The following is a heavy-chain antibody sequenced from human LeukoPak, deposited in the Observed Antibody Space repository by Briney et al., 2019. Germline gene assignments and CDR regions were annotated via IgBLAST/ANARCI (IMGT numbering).Heavy chain of an antibody. CDR3: AREPNQKYGDPHDAFDI. CDR1: GFTFSSYG. D-gene: IGHD4-17*01. V-gene: IGHV3-33*01. J-gene: IGHJ3*02. CDR2: IWYDGSNK. Sequence: PGRSLRLSCAASGFTFSSYGMHWVRQAPGKGLGWVAVIWYDGSNKYYADSVKGRFTISRDNSKNTLYLQMNSLRAEDTAVYYCAREPNQKYGDPHDAFDIWGQGTMVTVSS.